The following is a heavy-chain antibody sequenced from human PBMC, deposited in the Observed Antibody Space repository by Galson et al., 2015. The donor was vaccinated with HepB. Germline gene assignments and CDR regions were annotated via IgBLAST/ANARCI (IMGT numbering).Heavy chain of an antibody. CDR3: VKDPAAWFQLVERFDH. V-gene: IGHV3-23*01. Sequence: SLRLSCAASGFAFSRYAMSWVRQAPGKGLEWVSVISGSDGRTDYSDSVKGRFTISRDNSKDTLYLQMNSLRVEDTAVYYCVKDPAAWFQLVERFDHWGQGTLVTISS. CDR2: ISGSDGRT. D-gene: IGHD1-1*01. CDR1: GFAFSRYA. J-gene: IGHJ4*02.